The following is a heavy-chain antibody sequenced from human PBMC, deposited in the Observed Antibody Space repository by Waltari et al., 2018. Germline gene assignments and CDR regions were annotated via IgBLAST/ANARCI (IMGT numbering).Heavy chain of an antibody. CDR3: ARDPKGTTVIYDAFDL. D-gene: IGHD4-17*01. CDR1: GCTFSRSA. V-gene: IGHV1-69*14. J-gene: IGHJ3*01. CDR2: IIPIFGTP. Sequence: QVHLVQSGAEVKKPGSSVRVSCTASGCTFSRSAFHWVRHAPGQGLEWMGGIIPIFGTPIYAQKFQGRVTITADTSTTTAYMELSSLRFEDTAVYYCARDPKGTTVIYDAFDLWGQGTMVSVSS.